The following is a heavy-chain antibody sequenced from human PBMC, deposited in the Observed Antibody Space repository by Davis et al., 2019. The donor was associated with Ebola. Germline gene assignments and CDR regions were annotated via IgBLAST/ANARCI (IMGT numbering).Heavy chain of an antibody. J-gene: IGHJ4*02. CDR1: GYSFTSYW. CDR2: IYPSDSDT. CDR3: ARGSRSYYDSSGYYS. Sequence: GGSLRLSCKGSGYSFTSYWIGWVRQMPGKGLEWMGIIYPSDSDTRYSPSFQGQVIISADKSISTAYLQWNSLQASDTAMYYCARGSRSYYDSSGYYSWGQGTLVTVSS. V-gene: IGHV5-51*01. D-gene: IGHD3-22*01.